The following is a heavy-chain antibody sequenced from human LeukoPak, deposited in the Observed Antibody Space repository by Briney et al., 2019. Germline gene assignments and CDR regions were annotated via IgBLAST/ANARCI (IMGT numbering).Heavy chain of an antibody. CDR3: ARDRRSEDSYGSSGTFDI. CDR2: AYYSGSS. D-gene: IGHD5-18*01. Sequence: PSETLSLTCTVFGGSMNNRYWWTWIRQTPGKGLEWIGNAYYSGSSTSNPSLRSRVYISVDTSKNQFSLKLRSVTAADTAVDYCARDRRSEDSYGSSGTFDIWGPGSVVTVSS. V-gene: IGHV4-59*01. CDR1: GGSMNNRYW. J-gene: IGHJ3*02.